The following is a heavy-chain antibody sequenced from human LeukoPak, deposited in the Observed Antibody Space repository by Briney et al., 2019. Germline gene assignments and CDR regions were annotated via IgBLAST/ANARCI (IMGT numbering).Heavy chain of an antibody. CDR1: GFTVSSNY. J-gene: IGHJ4*02. CDR2: IYSGGST. Sequence: GGSLRLSCAVSGFTVSSNYMTWVRQAPGKGLEWVSIIYSGGSTSYADSVEGRFTISRDNSKNTLYLQMNSLRTEDTAVYYCARDSVKVPSSGPADYWGLGTLVTVSS. D-gene: IGHD3-22*01. CDR3: ARDSVKVPSSGPADY. V-gene: IGHV3-66*02.